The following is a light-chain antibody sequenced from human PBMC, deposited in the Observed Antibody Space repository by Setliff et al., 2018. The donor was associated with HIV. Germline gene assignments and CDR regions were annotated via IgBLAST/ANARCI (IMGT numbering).Light chain of an antibody. V-gene: IGLV2-18*02. CDR1: NSDVGSYNR. Sequence: QSALTQPPSVSGSPGQSVTISCTGTNSDVGSYNRVSWYQQPPGAAPKLMIYEVSNRPSGVPDRFSGSKSGNMASLTISGLQAEDEADYYCSSYTSSNTYVVFGGGTKVTVL. CDR2: EVS. J-gene: IGLJ2*01. CDR3: SSYTSSNTYVV.